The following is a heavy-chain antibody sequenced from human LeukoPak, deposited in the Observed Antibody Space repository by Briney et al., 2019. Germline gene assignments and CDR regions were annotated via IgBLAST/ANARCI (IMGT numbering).Heavy chain of an antibody. Sequence: GGSLRLSCAASGFAFDDYAMHWVRHAPGKGLQWLSSINWVGDTSSYADSVKGRFTVSRDNTEGSLYLQMDSLRSEDTALYYCAKDRQYGDYGGGDFFDSWGQGTLVTVSS. CDR2: INWVGDTS. V-gene: IGHV3-43D*03. J-gene: IGHJ4*02. CDR1: GFAFDDYA. CDR3: AKDRQYGDYGGGDFFDS. D-gene: IGHD4-17*01.